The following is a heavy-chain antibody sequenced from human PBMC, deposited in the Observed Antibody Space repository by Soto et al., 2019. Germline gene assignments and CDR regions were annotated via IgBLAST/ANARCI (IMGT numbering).Heavy chain of an antibody. CDR2: ISSSSSYI. J-gene: IGHJ4*02. Sequence: GGSLRLSCAASGFTFSSYSMNWVRQAPGKGLEWVSSISSSSSYIYYPDSVKGRFTISRDNAKNSLYLQMNSLRAEDTAVYYCAAEKTRGTYYDILTGYDYFDYWGQGTLVTVSS. CDR3: AAEKTRGTYYDILTGYDYFDY. V-gene: IGHV3-21*01. D-gene: IGHD3-9*01. CDR1: GFTFSSYS.